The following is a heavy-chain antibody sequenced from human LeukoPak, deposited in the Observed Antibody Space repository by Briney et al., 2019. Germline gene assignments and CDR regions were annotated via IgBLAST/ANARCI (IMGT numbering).Heavy chain of an antibody. CDR1: GGSIISHDFIANDYY. Sequence: SETLSLTCTVSGGSIISHDFIANDYYWGWIRQPPGKGLEWIGIINYKGTTYYSPSLKSRLSISIDTFRNTVSLTLLSVTAADTAMFYCARQYGGGAWYLDLWGRGTLVTVSS. J-gene: IGHJ2*01. V-gene: IGHV4-39*01. D-gene: IGHD1-26*01. CDR3: ARQYGGGAWYLDL. CDR2: INYKGTT.